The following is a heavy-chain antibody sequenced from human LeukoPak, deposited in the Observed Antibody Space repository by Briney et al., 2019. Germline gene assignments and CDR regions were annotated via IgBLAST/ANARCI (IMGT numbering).Heavy chain of an antibody. CDR3: ARAEGDFWSGYRRRNWFDP. J-gene: IGHJ5*02. V-gene: IGHV4-59*01. CDR1: GGSISSYY. CDR2: IYYSGST. Sequence: SETLSLTCTVSGGSISSYYWSWIRQPPGKGLEWIGYIYYSGSTNYNPSLKSRVTISVDTSKNQFSLKLSSVTAADTAVYYCARAEGDFWSGYRRRNWFDPWGQGTLVTVSS. D-gene: IGHD3-3*01.